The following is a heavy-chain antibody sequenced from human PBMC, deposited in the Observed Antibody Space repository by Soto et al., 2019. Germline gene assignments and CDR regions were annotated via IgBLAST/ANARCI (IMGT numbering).Heavy chain of an antibody. D-gene: IGHD1-26*01. V-gene: IGHV3-43*02. CDR3: EKDGRRGEKLDAFNM. J-gene: IGHJ3*02. Sequence: GGSLRLSCAASGFTFDDYAMHWVRQAPGKGLEWVSLISGDGGSTYYADSVKGRFTISRDNGKNSLYLQMNSLRTEDTALYYCEKDGRRGEKLDAFNMWGQGTLVTV. CDR1: GFTFDDYA. CDR2: ISGDGGST.